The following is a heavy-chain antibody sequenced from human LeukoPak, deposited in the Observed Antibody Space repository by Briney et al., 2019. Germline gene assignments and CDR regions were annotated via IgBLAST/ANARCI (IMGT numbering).Heavy chain of an antibody. V-gene: IGHV3-49*04. CDR1: GFPFGEYA. CDR3: TRFHDTAMVRFDY. Sequence: GGSLSLSFTASGFPFGEYAMSWVRPAPGKGLEGVGFIRSKAYGGTTEYAASVKGRFTISRDDSKSIAYLQMNSLKTEDTAVYYCTRFHDTAMVRFDYWGQGTLVTVSS. D-gene: IGHD5-18*01. J-gene: IGHJ4*02. CDR2: IRSKAYGGTT.